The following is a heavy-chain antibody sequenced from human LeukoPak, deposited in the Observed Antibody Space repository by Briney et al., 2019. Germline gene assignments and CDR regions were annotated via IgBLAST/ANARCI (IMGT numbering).Heavy chain of an antibody. V-gene: IGHV1-46*01. CDR3: ARDLMGNYYDSSGYYPDDAFDI. Sequence: GASVKVSCKASGYTFTSYYMHWVRQAPGQGLEWMGIINPSGGSTSYAQKFQGRVTMTRDTSISTAYMELSRLRSDDTAVYYCARDLMGNYYDSSGYYPDDAFDIWGQGTMVTVSS. J-gene: IGHJ3*02. D-gene: IGHD3-22*01. CDR2: INPSGGST. CDR1: GYTFTSYY.